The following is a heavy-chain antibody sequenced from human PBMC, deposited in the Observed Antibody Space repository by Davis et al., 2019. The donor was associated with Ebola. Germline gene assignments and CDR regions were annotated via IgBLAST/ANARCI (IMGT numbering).Heavy chain of an antibody. V-gene: IGHV4-59*12. J-gene: IGHJ4*02. D-gene: IGHD2-2*01. CDR3: ASLHQIRGKTCFDS. Sequence: PSETLSLTCTVSGDSISTYHWSWIRQPPGKGLEWIGYIYFSGSTTYNPSLKSRVTISIDPSRLQFSLRLASVTASDTALYYCASLHQIRGKTCFDSWGQGNLVVVSS. CDR1: GDSISTYH. CDR2: IYFSGST.